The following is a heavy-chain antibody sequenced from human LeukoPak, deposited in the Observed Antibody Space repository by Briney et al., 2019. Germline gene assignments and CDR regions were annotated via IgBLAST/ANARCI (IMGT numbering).Heavy chain of an antibody. J-gene: IGHJ4*02. V-gene: IGHV5-51*01. CDR1: GYSFTSYW. CDR2: TYPGDSDT. Sequence: GGSLKISCKGSGYSFTSYWIVWVRQMPGKGLEWMGITYPGDSDTRYSPSFQGRVTISADKSISTAYLQWSSLKASDTAMYYCARVYYYDSSGYYFTFDYWGQGTLVTVSS. CDR3: ARVYYYDSSGYYFTFDY. D-gene: IGHD3-22*01.